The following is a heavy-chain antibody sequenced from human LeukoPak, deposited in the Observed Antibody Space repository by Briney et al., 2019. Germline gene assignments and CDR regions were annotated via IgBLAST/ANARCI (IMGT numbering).Heavy chain of an antibody. D-gene: IGHD3-3*01. CDR1: GFTFSDYW. CDR2: INSDGSST. J-gene: IGHJ4*02. Sequence: GGSLRLSCAASGFTFSDYWMHWVRQAPGKGLVWVSRINSDGSSTSYADSVKGRFTISRDNAKNTLYLQMNSLRAEDTAVYYCARVGYSDFWSGYYWDYWGQGTLATVSS. V-gene: IGHV3-74*01. CDR3: ARVGYSDFWSGYYWDY.